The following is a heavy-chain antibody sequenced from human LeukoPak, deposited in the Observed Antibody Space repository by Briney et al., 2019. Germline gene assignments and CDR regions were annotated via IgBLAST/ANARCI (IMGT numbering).Heavy chain of an antibody. D-gene: IGHD3-22*01. CDR3: ARDGSASYYYDSSGYFDY. V-gene: IGHV1-18*04. CDR1: GYTFTGYY. Sequence: GASVKVSCKASGYTFTGYYMHWVRQAPGQGLEWMGWISAYNGNTNYAQKLQGRVTMTTDTSTSTAYMELRSLRSDDTAVYYCARDGSASYYYDSSGYFDYWGQGTLVTVSS. J-gene: IGHJ4*02. CDR2: ISAYNGNT.